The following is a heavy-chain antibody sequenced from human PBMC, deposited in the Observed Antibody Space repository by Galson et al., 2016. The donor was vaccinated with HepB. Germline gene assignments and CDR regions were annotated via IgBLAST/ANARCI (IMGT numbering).Heavy chain of an antibody. Sequence: LRLSCAASGFTFSTNSMNWVRQAPGKGLEWVSSISSGSAYKYYADSVKGRFTISRDNAKYSLYLQMNSLRVEDTAVYYCVRGAGGYAPHFDYWGQGTLVTVSS. CDR1: GFTFSTNS. CDR3: VRGAGGYAPHFDY. J-gene: IGHJ4*02. D-gene: IGHD5-12*01. V-gene: IGHV3-21*01. CDR2: ISSGSAYK.